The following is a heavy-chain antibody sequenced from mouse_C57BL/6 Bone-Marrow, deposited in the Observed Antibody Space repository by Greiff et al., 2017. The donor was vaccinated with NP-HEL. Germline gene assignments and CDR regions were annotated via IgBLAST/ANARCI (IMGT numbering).Heavy chain of an antibody. CDR1: GYTFTDYN. CDR3: AREGYRYYGSIGYFDV. D-gene: IGHD1-1*01. J-gene: IGHJ1*03. CDR2: INPNNGGT. Sequence: VQLQQSGPELVKPGASVKIPCKASGYTFTDYNMDWVKQSHGKSLEWIGDINPNNGGTIYNQKFKGKATLTVDKSSSTAYMELRSLTSEDTAVYYCAREGYRYYGSIGYFDVWGTGTTVTVSS. V-gene: IGHV1-18*01.